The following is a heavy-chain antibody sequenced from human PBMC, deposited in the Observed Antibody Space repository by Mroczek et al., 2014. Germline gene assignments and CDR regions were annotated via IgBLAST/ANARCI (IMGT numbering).Heavy chain of an antibody. CDR1: GGSFSGYY. CDR3: ARVGDTARSLDY. J-gene: IGHJ4*02. D-gene: IGHD5-18*01. V-gene: IGHV4-34*01. Sequence: QVQLQESGAGLLKPSETLSLTCAVYGGSFSGYYWSWIRQPQGRAGVDWESIIVEAPTTTRPSRVESPISVDTSKNQFSLNAELCDRRGTRAVYYCARVGDTARSLDYWGQGTLVTVS. CDR2: SIIVEAP.